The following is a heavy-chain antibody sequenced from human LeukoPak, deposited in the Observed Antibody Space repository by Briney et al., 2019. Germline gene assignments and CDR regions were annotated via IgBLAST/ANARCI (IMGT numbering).Heavy chain of an antibody. V-gene: IGHV1-2*02. J-gene: IGHJ4*02. CDR2: INPNSGGT. D-gene: IGHD2-2*01. Sequence: ASVKVSCKASGYTFTGYYMHWVRQAPGQGLEWMGWINPNSGGTDYAQKFQGRVTMTRDTSISTAYMELSRLRSDDTAVYYCARGGGPRYCSSTSRYLRWGQGTLVTVSS. CDR1: GYTFTGYY. CDR3: ARGGGPRYCSSTSRYLR.